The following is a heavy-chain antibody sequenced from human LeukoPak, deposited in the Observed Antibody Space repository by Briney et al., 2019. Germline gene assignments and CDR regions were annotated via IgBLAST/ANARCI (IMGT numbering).Heavy chain of an antibody. J-gene: IGHJ3*02. CDR3: ARNIWFGESADAFDI. Sequence: ASVKVSCKASGGTFSSYAISWVRQAPGQGLEWTGGIIPIFGTANYAQKFQGRVTMTRDKSIRTAYMELSRLTSDDTAVYYCARNIWFGESADAFDIWGQGTMVTVSS. CDR1: GGTFSSYA. V-gene: IGHV1-69*05. CDR2: IIPIFGTA. D-gene: IGHD3-10*01.